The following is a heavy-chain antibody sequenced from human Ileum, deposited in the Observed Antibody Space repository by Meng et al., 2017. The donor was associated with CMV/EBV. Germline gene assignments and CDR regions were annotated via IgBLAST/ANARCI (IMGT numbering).Heavy chain of an antibody. CDR2: IYYSGST. CDR3: ARLRYYYGMDV. D-gene: IGHD4-17*01. J-gene: IGHJ6*02. Sequence: LSLTCTVSGGSISSSNYYWGWIRQPPGKGLEWIGSIYYSGSTYYNPSLKSRVTLSVDTSKNQFSLKLSSVTAADTALYYCARLRYYYGMDVWGQGTTVTVSS. CDR1: GGSISSSNYY. V-gene: IGHV4-39*01.